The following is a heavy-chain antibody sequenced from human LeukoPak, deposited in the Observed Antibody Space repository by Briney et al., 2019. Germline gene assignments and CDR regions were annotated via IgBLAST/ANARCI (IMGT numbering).Heavy chain of an antibody. CDR3: ARANYGSGSYPLDY. CDR2: INHSGST. J-gene: IGHJ4*02. CDR1: GFTFSNAW. Sequence: GSLRLSCAASGFTFSNAWMSWVRQAPGKGLEWIGEINHSGSTNYNPSLKSRVTISVDTSKNQFSLKLSSVTAADTAVYYCARANYGSGSYPLDYWGQGTLVTVSS. V-gene: IGHV4-34*01. D-gene: IGHD3-10*01.